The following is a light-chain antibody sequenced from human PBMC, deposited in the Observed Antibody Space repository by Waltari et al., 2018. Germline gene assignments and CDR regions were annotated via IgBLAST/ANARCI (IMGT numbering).Light chain of an antibody. CDR2: WAS. CDR3: QQYYGSPFT. CDR1: QSVFYSPNNKNY. V-gene: IGKV4-1*01. J-gene: IGKJ4*01. Sequence: DIVMTQSPDSLAVSLGVRATINCKSSQSVFYSPNNKNYLSWYQQKPGQPPKLLIYWASTRESGVPDRFSGSGSGTDFTLTISSLQAEDVALYFCQQYYGSPFTFGGGTKVEIK.